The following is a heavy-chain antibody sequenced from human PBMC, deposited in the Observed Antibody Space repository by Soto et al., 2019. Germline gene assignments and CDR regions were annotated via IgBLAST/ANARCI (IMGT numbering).Heavy chain of an antibody. CDR2: IIPIFGTA. D-gene: IGHD6-6*01. V-gene: IGHV1-69*01. CDR3: ARVRSRPSIAGRGGGAFDI. Sequence: QVQLVQSGAEVKKPGSSVKVSCKASGGTFSSYAISWVRQAPGQGLEWMGGIIPIFGTANYAQKFQGRVTITADESTSTAYMELSSLRSEHTAVYYCARVRSRPSIAGRGGGAFDIWGQGTMVTVSS. J-gene: IGHJ3*02. CDR1: GGTFSSYA.